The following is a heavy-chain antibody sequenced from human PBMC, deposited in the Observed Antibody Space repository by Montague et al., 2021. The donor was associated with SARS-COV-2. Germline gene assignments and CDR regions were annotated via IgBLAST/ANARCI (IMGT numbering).Heavy chain of an antibody. V-gene: IGHV3-21*01. CDR1: GFTFSSYS. D-gene: IGHD6-13*01. J-gene: IGHJ5*02. CDR3: ARDDGSSWYINWFDP. CDR2: ISSSSSYI. Sequence: SLRLSCAASGFTFSSYSMNWVRQAPGKGLEWVSSISSSSSYIYYADSVKGRFTISRDNAKNSLYLQMNSLRAEDTAVYYCARDDGSSWYINWFDPWGQGTLVTVSS.